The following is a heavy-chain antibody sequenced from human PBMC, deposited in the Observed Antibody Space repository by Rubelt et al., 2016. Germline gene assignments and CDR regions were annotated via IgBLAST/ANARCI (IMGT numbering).Heavy chain of an antibody. Sequence: QVQLVQSGAELKKPGASVKISCTASGYMFSMYPIHWLRQAPGQRPEWMGWINAGNGFTKYSQTFQGQGTIHRDTTESTAYMELSSLSSEDTAFYYCSRWASVHPFDYWGQGTLVTVSS. J-gene: IGHJ4*02. CDR3: SRWASVHPFDY. CDR2: INAGNGFT. CDR1: GYMFSMYP. V-gene: IGHV1-3*01. D-gene: IGHD5/OR15-5a*01.